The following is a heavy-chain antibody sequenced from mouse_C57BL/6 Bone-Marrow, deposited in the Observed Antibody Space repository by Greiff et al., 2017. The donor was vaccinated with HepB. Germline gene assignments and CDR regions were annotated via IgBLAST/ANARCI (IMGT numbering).Heavy chain of an antibody. Sequence: EVKLEESGGGLVQPGGSMKLSCVASGFTFSNYWMNWVRQSPEKGLEWVAQIRLKSDNYATHYAESVKGRFTISRDDSKSSVYLQMNNLRAEDTGIYYCTVKDSTGSIFDYWGQVTTLTVSS. J-gene: IGHJ2*01. V-gene: IGHV6-3*01. CDR1: GFTFSNYW. D-gene: IGHD4-1*02. CDR3: TVKDSTGSIFDY. CDR2: IRLKSDNYAT.